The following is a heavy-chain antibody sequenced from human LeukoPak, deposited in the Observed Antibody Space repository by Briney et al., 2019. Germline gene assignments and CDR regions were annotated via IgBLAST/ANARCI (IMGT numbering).Heavy chain of an antibody. CDR1: GLTFSTYN. D-gene: IGHD6-19*01. CDR2: ISGGSSFT. CDR3: ARDLGYSSGPNY. Sequence: NPGGSLRLSCAGSGLTFSTYNMNWVRQAPGKGLEWVSYISGGSSFTYYVDSVKGRFTISRDNAKNSLYLQMNSLRAEDTAVYYCARDLGYSSGPNYWGQGTRVTVSS. J-gene: IGHJ4*02. V-gene: IGHV3-21*01.